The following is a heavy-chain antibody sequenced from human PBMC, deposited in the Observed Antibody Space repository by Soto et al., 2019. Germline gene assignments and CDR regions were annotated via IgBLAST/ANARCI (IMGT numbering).Heavy chain of an antibody. CDR2: IYYSGST. J-gene: IGHJ6*02. Sequence: SETLSLTCTVSGGSISSYYWSWIRQPPGKGLEWIGYIYYSGSTNYNPSLKSRVTISVDTSKNQFSLKLSSVTAADTAVYHCARDGGRIAAAGLYYYGMDVWGQGTTVTVSS. D-gene: IGHD6-13*01. CDR1: GGSISSYY. CDR3: ARDGGRIAAAGLYYYGMDV. V-gene: IGHV4-59*01.